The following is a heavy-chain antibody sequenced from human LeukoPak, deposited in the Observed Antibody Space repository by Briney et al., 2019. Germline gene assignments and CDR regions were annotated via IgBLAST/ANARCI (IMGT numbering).Heavy chain of an antibody. V-gene: IGHV3-21*01. D-gene: IGHD2/OR15-2a*01. CDR2: ISSSSSYI. Sequence: GGSLRLSCAASGFTFSSYSMNWVRQAPGKGLEWVSSISSSSSYIYYADSVKGRFTISRDNAKNSLYLQMNSLRAEDTAVYYCARVEWSTYYYMDVWGKGTTVTVSS. J-gene: IGHJ6*03. CDR3: ARVEWSTYYYMDV. CDR1: GFTFSSYS.